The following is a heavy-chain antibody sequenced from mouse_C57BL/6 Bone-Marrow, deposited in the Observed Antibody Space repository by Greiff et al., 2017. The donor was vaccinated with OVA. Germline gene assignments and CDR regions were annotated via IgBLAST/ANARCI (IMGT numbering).Heavy chain of an antibody. CDR3: ASLYSNYEFAD. D-gene: IGHD2-5*01. V-gene: IGHV5-4*03. CDR2: ISDGGSYT. J-gene: IGHJ3*01. Sequence: EVKLMESGGGLVKPGGSLKLSCAASGFTFSSYAMSWVRQTPEKRLEWVATISDGGSYTYYPDNVKGRFTISRDNAKNNLYLQMSHLKSEDTAMYYCASLYSNYEFADWGQGTLVTVSA. CDR1: GFTFSSYA.